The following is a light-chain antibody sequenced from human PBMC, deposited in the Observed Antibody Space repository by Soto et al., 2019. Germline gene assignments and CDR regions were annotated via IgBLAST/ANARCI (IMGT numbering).Light chain of an antibody. CDR2: EVN. V-gene: IGLV2-8*01. J-gene: IGLJ1*01. Sequence: QSALTQPPSASGSPGQSVTISCTGTSSDVGGYNYVSWYQHHPGNAPKLMIYEVNKRTSGVPDRFSGSKSGNTASLTVSGLQAEDEADYYCSSYAGSNTPYVFGTGTEVTVL. CDR1: SSDVGGYNY. CDR3: SSYAGSNTPYV.